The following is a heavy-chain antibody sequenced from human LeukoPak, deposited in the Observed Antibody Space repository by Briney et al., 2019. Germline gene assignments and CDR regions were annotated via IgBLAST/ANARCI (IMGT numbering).Heavy chain of an antibody. CDR2: ISDDGSNK. V-gene: IGHV3-30*18. J-gene: IGHJ4*02. Sequence: GGSLRLSCAASGFTFSSYGMHWVRQAPGKGLEWVAVISDDGSNKYYADSVKGRFTISRDNSKNTLYLQMNSLRAEDTAVYYCAKDVQLWLLFGWFYFDYWGQGTLVTVSS. CDR1: GFTFSSYG. CDR3: AKDVQLWLLFGWFYFDY. D-gene: IGHD5-18*01.